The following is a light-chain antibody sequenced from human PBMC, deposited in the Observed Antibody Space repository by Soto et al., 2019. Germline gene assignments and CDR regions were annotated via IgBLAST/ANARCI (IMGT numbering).Light chain of an antibody. V-gene: IGKV3-20*01. Sequence: EIVFTLPAGTLSLSPGERVTLSCRASQSVSSNYLAWYQQKPGQAPRLLIYGASSRAAGIPDRFSGSGSGTDFTLTISRLEPEDFAVYYCHQYGDSLWTFGQGTKVDIK. CDR1: QSVSSNY. J-gene: IGKJ1*01. CDR3: HQYGDSLWT. CDR2: GAS.